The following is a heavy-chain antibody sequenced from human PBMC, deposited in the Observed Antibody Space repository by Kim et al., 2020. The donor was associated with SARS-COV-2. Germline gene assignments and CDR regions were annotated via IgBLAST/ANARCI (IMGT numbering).Heavy chain of an antibody. D-gene: IGHD1-26*01. V-gene: IGHV1-46*01. Sequence: AQKVQGRVTMTRDTSTSTVYMELSSLRSEDTAVYYCARVESGSYRSFDYWGQGTLVTVSS. CDR3: ARVESGSYRSFDY. J-gene: IGHJ4*02.